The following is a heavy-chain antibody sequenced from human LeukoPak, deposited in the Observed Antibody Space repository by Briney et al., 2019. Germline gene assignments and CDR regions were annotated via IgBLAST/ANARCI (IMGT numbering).Heavy chain of an antibody. Sequence: GASVKVSCKASGGTFSSYAISWVRQAPGQGLEWMGGIIPIFGTANYAQKFQGRVTITADESTSTAYMELSSLRSEDTAVYYCASDPHETYYYDCSPHYYYYMDVWGKGTTVTVSS. CDR1: GGTFSSYA. D-gene: IGHD3-22*01. J-gene: IGHJ6*03. CDR2: IIPIFGTA. V-gene: IGHV1-69*13. CDR3: ASDPHETYYYDCSPHYYYYMDV.